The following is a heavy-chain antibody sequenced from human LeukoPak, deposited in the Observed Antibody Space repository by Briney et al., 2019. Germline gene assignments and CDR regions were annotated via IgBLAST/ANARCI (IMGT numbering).Heavy chain of an antibody. V-gene: IGHV3-23*01. CDR3: AKATLGSCSGARCYPFDY. CDR1: GFTFSTYA. Sequence: PGGSLRLSCAASGFTFSTYAINWVRQVPGKGLEWVSSITAIGCSTYLADSVKGRFTISRDNSKNTLYLQMNSLRAEDTAVYYCAKATLGSCSGARCYPFDYWGQGTLVTVSS. CDR2: ITAIGCST. D-gene: IGHD2-15*01. J-gene: IGHJ4*02.